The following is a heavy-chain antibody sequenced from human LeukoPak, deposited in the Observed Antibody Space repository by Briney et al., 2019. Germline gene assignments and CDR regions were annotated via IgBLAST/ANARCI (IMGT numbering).Heavy chain of an antibody. V-gene: IGHV3-30*03. CDR2: ISYDGSNK. D-gene: IGHD6-13*01. CDR3: AGLSSSWGYNWFDP. Sequence: PGGSLRLSCAASGFTFSSYSMNWVRQAPGKGLEWVAVISYDGSNKYYADSVKGRFTISRDNSKNTLYLQMNSLRAEDTAVYYCAGLSSSWGYNWFDPWGQGTLVTVSS. J-gene: IGHJ5*02. CDR1: GFTFSSYS.